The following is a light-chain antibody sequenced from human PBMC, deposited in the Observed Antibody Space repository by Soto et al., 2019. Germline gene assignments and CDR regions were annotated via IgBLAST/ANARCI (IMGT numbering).Light chain of an antibody. J-gene: IGKJ1*01. CDR2: GAS. CDR3: QQYNNWPGT. CDR1: QSVSSN. V-gene: IGKV3-15*01. Sequence: EIVMTQSPATLSVSPGERATLSCRASQSVSSNLAWYQQKPGQAPRLLIYGASTRATGIPARFSGSGSGTAVALTISSLQSEDFAVYFGQQYNNWPGTFGQGTKVEIK.